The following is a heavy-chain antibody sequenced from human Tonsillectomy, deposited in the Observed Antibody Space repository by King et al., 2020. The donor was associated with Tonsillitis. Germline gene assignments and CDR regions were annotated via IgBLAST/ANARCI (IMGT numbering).Heavy chain of an antibody. CDR2: ISGRGGST. V-gene: IGHV3-23*04. J-gene: IGHJ3*02. Sequence: VQLVESGGGLVQPGGSLRLSCAASGFTFSSYAMSWVRQAPGKGLEWVSAISGRGGSTYYSASVKGRFTISRDNSKNTLYLQMNSLRAEDTAVYYCAKRGRITIFGVVKGAFDIWGQGTMVTVSS. D-gene: IGHD3-3*01. CDR3: AKRGRITIFGVVKGAFDI. CDR1: GFTFSSYA.